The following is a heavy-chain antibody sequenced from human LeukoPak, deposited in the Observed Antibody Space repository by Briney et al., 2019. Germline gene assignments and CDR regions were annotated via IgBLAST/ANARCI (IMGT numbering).Heavy chain of an antibody. CDR3: TTEFKELGSFFYFYYMDV. V-gene: IGHV3-15*01. CDR2: IKTKSEGGTT. D-gene: IGHD3-10*01. J-gene: IGHJ6*03. Sequence: GGSLRLSCAASGFTFSSYEMNWVRQAPGKGLEWVGRIKTKSEGGTTDYAAPAKGRFTISRDDSKNALFLQMDSLKSDDTAMYYCTTEFKELGSFFYFYYMDVWGTGTTVTISS. CDR1: GFTFSSYE.